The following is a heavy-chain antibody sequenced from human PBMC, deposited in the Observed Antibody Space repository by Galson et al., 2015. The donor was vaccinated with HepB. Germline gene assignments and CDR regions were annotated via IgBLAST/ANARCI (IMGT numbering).Heavy chain of an antibody. CDR3: ARTFYYYDSSGYPYYYYYYMDV. CDR1: GGTFSSYA. V-gene: IGHV1-69*13. CDR2: IIPIFGTA. D-gene: IGHD3-22*01. Sequence: SVKVSCKASGGTFSSYAISWVRQAPGQGLEWMGGIIPIFGTANYAQKFQGRVTITADESTSTAYMELSSLRSEDTAVYYCARTFYYYDSSGYPYYYYYYMDVWGKGTTVTVSS. J-gene: IGHJ6*03.